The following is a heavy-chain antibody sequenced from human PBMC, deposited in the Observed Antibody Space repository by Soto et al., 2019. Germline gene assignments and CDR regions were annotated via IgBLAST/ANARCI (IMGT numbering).Heavy chain of an antibody. CDR2: FDPEDGET. D-gene: IGHD2-8*01. J-gene: IGHJ3*02. Sequence: ASVKVSCKVSGYTLTELSMHWVRQAPGKGLEWMGGFDPEDGETIYAQKFQGRVTMTEDTSTDTAYMELSSLRSEDTAVYYCATYLGYCTNGVCLTADAFDIWGQGTMVTVSS. CDR1: GYTLTELS. V-gene: IGHV1-24*01. CDR3: ATYLGYCTNGVCLTADAFDI.